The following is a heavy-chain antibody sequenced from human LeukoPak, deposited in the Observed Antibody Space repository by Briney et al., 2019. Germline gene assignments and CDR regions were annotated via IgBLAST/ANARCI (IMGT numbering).Heavy chain of an antibody. CDR1: GFTFSSYW. V-gene: IGHV3-74*01. Sequence: GGSLRLSCEASGFTFSSYWMHWVRQAPGKGLVWVSRINTGGSTTDYADSVKGRFTISRDNAKNTLYLQMNSLRAEDTAVYYCSRGLRGRDDYWGQGILVIVSS. J-gene: IGHJ4*02. CDR2: INTGGSTT. CDR3: SRGLRGRDDY. D-gene: IGHD5-24*01.